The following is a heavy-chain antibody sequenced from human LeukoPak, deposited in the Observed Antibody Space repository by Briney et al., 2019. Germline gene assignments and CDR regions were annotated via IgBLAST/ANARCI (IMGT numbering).Heavy chain of an antibody. CDR1: GGSISSYY. Sequence: PSETLSLTCTVSGGSISSYYWSWIRQPAGKGLEWIGRIYTSGSTNYNPSLKSRVTISVDMSKNQFSLKVNFVTAADTGVYYCARKVIAAAAHYFDYWGQGTLVTVSP. J-gene: IGHJ4*02. CDR2: IYTSGST. D-gene: IGHD6-13*01. CDR3: ARKVIAAAAHYFDY. V-gene: IGHV4-4*07.